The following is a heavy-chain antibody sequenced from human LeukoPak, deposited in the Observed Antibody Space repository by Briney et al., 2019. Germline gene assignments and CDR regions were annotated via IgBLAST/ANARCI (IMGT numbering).Heavy chain of an antibody. D-gene: IGHD1-14*01. CDR3: ARSQARGAFDI. Sequence: SVRVSSKASGGTFISYAISWVRQAPGQGVEWMGGIIPIFGTANYAQKFQGGVTITTDETTSTAYMELSSLRSEDTAVYYCARSQARGAFDIWGQGTMVTVSS. CDR2: IIPIFGTA. CDR1: GGTFISYA. V-gene: IGHV1-69*05. J-gene: IGHJ3*02.